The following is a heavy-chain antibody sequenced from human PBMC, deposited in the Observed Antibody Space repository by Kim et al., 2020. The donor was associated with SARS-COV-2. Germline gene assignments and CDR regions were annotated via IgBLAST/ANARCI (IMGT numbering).Heavy chain of an antibody. D-gene: IGHD3-22*01. CDR2: ISSSSSYI. Sequence: GGSLRLSCAASGFTFSSYSMNWVRQAPGKGLEWVSSISSSSSYIYYADSVKGRFTISRDNAKNSLYLQMNSLRAEDTAVYYCARGSDYYDRSGNHDYWGQGTLVTVSS. CDR3: ARGSDYYDRSGNHDY. CDR1: GFTFSSYS. J-gene: IGHJ4*02. V-gene: IGHV3-21*01.